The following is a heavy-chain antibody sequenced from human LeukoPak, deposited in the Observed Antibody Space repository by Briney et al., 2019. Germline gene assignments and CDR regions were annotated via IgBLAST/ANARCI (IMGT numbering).Heavy chain of an antibody. CDR3: ARGRVTSSWYYFDY. V-gene: IGHV3-74*01. D-gene: IGHD6-13*01. J-gene: IGHJ4*02. Sequence: QPGGSLRLSCAASGFTFSSYWMRWVRQAPGKGLVWVSRINTDGSSPTYVDSVKGRFTISRDNAKNTLYLQINSLRAEDTAVYYCARGRVTSSWYYFDYWGQGALVTVSS. CDR1: GFTFSSYW. CDR2: INTDGSSP.